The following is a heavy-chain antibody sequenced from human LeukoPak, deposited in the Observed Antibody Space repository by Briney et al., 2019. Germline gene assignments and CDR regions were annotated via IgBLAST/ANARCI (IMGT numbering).Heavy chain of an antibody. D-gene: IGHD6-19*01. CDR1: GGSISTYY. CDR2: IYYSGST. J-gene: IGHJ3*02. Sequence: PSETLSLTCTVSGGSISTYYWSWIRQPPGKGLEWFGYIYYSGSTNYNPSLKSRVTISVDTSKNQFSLNLSSVTAADTAVYYCAREYSGGMGAFGIWGQGTLVTVSS. V-gene: IGHV4-59*01. CDR3: AREYSGGMGAFGI.